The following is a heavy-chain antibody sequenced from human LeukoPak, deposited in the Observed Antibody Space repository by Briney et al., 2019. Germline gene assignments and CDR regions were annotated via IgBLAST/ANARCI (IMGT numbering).Heavy chain of an antibody. CDR2: INHSGST. Sequence: SETLSLTCAVYGGSFSGYYWSWIRQPPGKGLEWIGEINHSGSTSYNPSLKSRVTISVDTSKNQFSLKLSSVTAADTAVYYCAGGVPVLRYFDWLSPPAQNYALDYWGQGTLVTVSS. CDR1: GGSFSGYY. CDR3: AGGVPVLRYFDWLSPPAQNYALDY. V-gene: IGHV4-34*01. J-gene: IGHJ4*02. D-gene: IGHD3-9*01.